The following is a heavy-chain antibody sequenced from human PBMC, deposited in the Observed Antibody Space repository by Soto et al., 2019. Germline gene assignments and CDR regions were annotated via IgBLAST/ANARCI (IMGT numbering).Heavy chain of an antibody. CDR1: GYTFTSYG. Sequence: RASVKVSCKASGYTFTSYGISWVRQAPGQGLEWMGWISAYNGNTNYAQKLQGRVTMTTDTSTSTAYMELRSLRSDDTAVYYCARVHHYYDSSGYPYYFDYWGQGTLVTVSS. CDR3: ARVHHYYDSSGYPYYFDY. CDR2: ISAYNGNT. D-gene: IGHD3-22*01. J-gene: IGHJ4*02. V-gene: IGHV1-18*01.